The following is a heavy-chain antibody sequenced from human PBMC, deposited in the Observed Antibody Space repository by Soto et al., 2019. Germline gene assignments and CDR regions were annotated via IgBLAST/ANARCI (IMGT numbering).Heavy chain of an antibody. CDR3: ARDIERTMAHPPHYGMDV. Sequence: GGSLRLSCAASGFTFSSYWMHWVRQAPGKGLVWVSRINSDGSSTSYADSVKGRLTISRDNAKNTLYLQMNSLRAEDTAVYYCARDIERTMAHPPHYGMDVWGQGTTVTVSS. CDR1: GFTFSSYW. V-gene: IGHV3-74*01. J-gene: IGHJ6*02. CDR2: INSDGSST. D-gene: IGHD3-10*01.